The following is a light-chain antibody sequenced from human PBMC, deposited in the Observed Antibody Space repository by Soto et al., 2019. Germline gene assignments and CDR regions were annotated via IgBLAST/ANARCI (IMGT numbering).Light chain of an antibody. Sequence: EIVLTQSPATLSLSPGERATLSCRASQNVSSYLAWYQQKPGQAPRLLIYDPSNRAIGIPARFSGSGSGTDFTLTISSLQPEDFAVYFCQQRSNWPRLTFGGGTKVEI. CDR3: QQRSNWPRLT. CDR1: QNVSSY. CDR2: DPS. J-gene: IGKJ4*01. V-gene: IGKV3-11*01.